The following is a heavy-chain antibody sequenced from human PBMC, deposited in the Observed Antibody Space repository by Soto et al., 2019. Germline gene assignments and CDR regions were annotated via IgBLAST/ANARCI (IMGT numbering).Heavy chain of an antibody. CDR1: GYTFTGYY. J-gene: IGHJ5*02. V-gene: IGHV1-2*04. CDR2: INPNSGGT. CDR3: ARDPAP. Sequence: ASVKVSCKASGYTFTGYYMHWVRQAPGQGLEWMGWINPNSGGTNYAQKFQGWVTMTRDTSKNQFSLKLTSVTAADTAVYYCARDPAPWGQGTLVTV.